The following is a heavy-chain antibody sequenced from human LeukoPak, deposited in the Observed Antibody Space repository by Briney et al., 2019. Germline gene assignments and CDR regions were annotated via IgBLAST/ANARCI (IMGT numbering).Heavy chain of an antibody. Sequence: GGSLRLSCAASGFTFSSYWMHWVRQAPGKGLVWVSRIHSDGTIIGYADSVKGRFTISRDNAKNTLYLQMNSLRAEDTAVYYCARAVRGVINYYYYYMDVWGKGTTVTISS. CDR1: GFTFSSYW. CDR2: IHSDGTII. V-gene: IGHV3-74*01. D-gene: IGHD3-10*01. CDR3: ARAVRGVINYYYYYMDV. J-gene: IGHJ6*03.